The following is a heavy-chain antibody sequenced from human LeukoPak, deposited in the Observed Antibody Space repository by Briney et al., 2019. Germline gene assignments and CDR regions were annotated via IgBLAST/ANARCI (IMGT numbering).Heavy chain of an antibody. CDR2: INPNSGGT. CDR3: ARPMRITIFGVDSNAFDI. V-gene: IGHV1-2*02. CDR1: GYTFTGYY. Sequence: ASVKVSCKASGYTFTGYYMHWVRQAPGQGLEWMGWINPNSGGTNYAQKFQGRVTMTRDTSISTAYMELSRLRSDDTAVYYCARPMRITIFGVDSNAFDIWGQGTMVTVSS. D-gene: IGHD3-3*01. J-gene: IGHJ3*02.